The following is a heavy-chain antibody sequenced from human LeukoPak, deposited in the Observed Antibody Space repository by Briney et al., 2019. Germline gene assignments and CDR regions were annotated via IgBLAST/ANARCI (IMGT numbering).Heavy chain of an antibody. Sequence: GGSPRLSCAPSGFIFSNYWMSWVRQAPGKGLEWVAMIKQDGSGKYYVGSVKGRFTISRDNAKNSLYLQMNSLRAEDTAVYYCGVSVVIPAAFDHWGQGTLATVSS. J-gene: IGHJ4*02. CDR3: GVSVVIPAAFDH. D-gene: IGHD2-2*01. CDR1: GFIFSNYW. CDR2: IKQDGSGK. V-gene: IGHV3-7*01.